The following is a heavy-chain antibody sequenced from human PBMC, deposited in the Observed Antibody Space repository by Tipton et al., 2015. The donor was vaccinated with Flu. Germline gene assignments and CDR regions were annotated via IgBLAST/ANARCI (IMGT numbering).Heavy chain of an antibody. D-gene: IGHD6-13*01. CDR1: GGSISGYY. CDR3: ARSASWYDPLDY. CDR2: IYSSGTA. J-gene: IGHJ4*02. Sequence: TLSLTCTVSGGSISGYYWSWVRQPAGKGLEWIGRIYSSGTANYNPSLKTRVTISVDTSKNQFSLSLKSVTATDTAIYYCARSASWYDPLDYWGQGNLVTVSS. V-gene: IGHV4-4*07.